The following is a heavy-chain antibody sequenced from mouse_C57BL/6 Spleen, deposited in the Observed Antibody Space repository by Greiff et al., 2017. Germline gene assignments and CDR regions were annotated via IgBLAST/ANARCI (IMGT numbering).Heavy chain of an antibody. Sequence: QVQLKESGAELVRPGASVTLSCKASGYTFTDYEMHWVKQTPVHGLEWIGAIDPETGGTAYNQKFKGKAILTADKSSSTAYMELRSLTSEDSAVXYCTRRTMDYWGQGTSVTVSS. J-gene: IGHJ4*01. CDR3: TRRTMDY. V-gene: IGHV1-15*01. CDR1: GYTFTDYE. CDR2: IDPETGGT.